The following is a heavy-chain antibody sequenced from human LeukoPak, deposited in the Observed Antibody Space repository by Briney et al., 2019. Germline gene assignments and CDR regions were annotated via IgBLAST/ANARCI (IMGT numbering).Heavy chain of an antibody. V-gene: IGHV4-39*07. CDR1: GGSISSSSYY. D-gene: IGHD2-15*01. J-gene: IGHJ6*03. CDR2: IHYSGST. Sequence: PSETLSLTCTVSGGSISSSSYYWGWIRQPPGKGLVWIGSIHYSGSTNYNPSLKSRVTISVDTSKNQFSLKLSSVTAADTAVYYCARGYCSGGSCYSYYYYNYMDVWGKGTTVTVSS. CDR3: ARGYCSGGSCYSYYYYNYMDV.